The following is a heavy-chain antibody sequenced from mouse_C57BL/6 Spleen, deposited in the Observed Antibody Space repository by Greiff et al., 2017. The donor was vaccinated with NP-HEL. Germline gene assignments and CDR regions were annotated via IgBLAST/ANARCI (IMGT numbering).Heavy chain of an antibody. D-gene: IGHD1-1*01. CDR2: IDPENGDT. J-gene: IGHJ2*01. CDR1: GFNIKDDY. CDR3: TTSHYGSSYYY. V-gene: IGHV14-4*01. Sequence: EVQLQESGAELVRPGASVKLSCTASGFNIKDDYMHWVKQRPEQGLEWIGWIDPENGDTEYASKFQGKATITADTSSNTAYLQLSSLTSEDTAVYYCTTSHYGSSYYYWGQGTTLTVSS.